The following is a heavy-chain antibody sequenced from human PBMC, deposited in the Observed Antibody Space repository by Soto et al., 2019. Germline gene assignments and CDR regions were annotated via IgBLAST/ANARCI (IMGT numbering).Heavy chain of an antibody. CDR2: VSHSGST. J-gene: IGHJ4*02. CDR1: SDSITSSNW. CDR3: ARNRYGGCDFDY. D-gene: IGHD5-12*01. Sequence: QVQLQESGPGLVKPSGTLSLTCAVSSDSITSSNWWSWVRQSPGKGLEWIGEVSHSGSTNYIPSLKSRVTISVDKSRNQFSLRLNSVTAADTAVYYCARNRYGGCDFDYWGQGTLVTVSS. V-gene: IGHV4-4*02.